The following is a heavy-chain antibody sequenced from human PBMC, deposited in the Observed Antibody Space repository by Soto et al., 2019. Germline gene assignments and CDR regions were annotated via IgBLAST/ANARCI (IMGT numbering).Heavy chain of an antibody. CDR3: ATRNLYGSGTHDY. V-gene: IGHV3-23*01. Sequence: EVQLLESGGGLVQPGGSLRLSCAASGFTFSTYDMSWVRQAPGKGLEWVSGISGSGGKTDYADSVKGRFTISRDNSKNTLYLKMHSLRAEDTAVYSCATRNLYGSGTHDYWGQGSLVTVSP. CDR2: ISGSGGKT. D-gene: IGHD3-10*01. J-gene: IGHJ4*02. CDR1: GFTFSTYD.